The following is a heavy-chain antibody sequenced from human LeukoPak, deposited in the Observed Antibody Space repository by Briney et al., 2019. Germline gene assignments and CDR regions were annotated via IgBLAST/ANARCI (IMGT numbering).Heavy chain of an antibody. J-gene: IGHJ5*02. CDR2: ITPIFGTA. V-gene: IGHV1-69*01. Sequence: SVKVSCKASGGTFRSYAISWVRQAPGQGLEWMGGITPIFGTANYAQKFQGRVTITADESTSTAYMELSSLRSEDTAVYYCARGGGSSWYYVSENNWFDPWGQGTLVTVSS. CDR1: GGTFRSYA. D-gene: IGHD6-13*01. CDR3: ARGGGSSWYYVSENNWFDP.